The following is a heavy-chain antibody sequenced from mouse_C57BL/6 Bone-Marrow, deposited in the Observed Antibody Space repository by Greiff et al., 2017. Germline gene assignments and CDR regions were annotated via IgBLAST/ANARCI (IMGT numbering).Heavy chain of an antibody. D-gene: IGHD3-1*01. CDR1: GFNIKDYY. Sequence: VQLKESGAELVRPGASVKLSCTASGFNIKDYYMHWVKQRPEQGLEWIGRIDPEDGDTEYAPKFQGKATMTADTSSNTASLQLSSLTSEDTAVYYCTTKGPGWNYAMDYWGQGTSVTVSS. CDR2: IDPEDGDT. J-gene: IGHJ4*01. V-gene: IGHV14-1*01. CDR3: TTKGPGWNYAMDY.